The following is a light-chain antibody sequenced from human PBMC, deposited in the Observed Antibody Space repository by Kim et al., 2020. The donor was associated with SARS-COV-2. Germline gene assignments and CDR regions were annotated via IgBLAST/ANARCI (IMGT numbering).Light chain of an antibody. CDR2: VVS. CDR3: MQDLQTPYT. J-gene: IGKJ2*01. CDR1: QSLLQSTGYNY. V-gene: IGKV2-28*01. Sequence: ETSSIACSSSQSLLQSTGYNYFDWYLQKPGQSPQLLIFVVSNRAPGVPDRFSGSGSGTHFTLKISRVEAEDIGVYYCMQDLQTPYTFGQGTKLEI.